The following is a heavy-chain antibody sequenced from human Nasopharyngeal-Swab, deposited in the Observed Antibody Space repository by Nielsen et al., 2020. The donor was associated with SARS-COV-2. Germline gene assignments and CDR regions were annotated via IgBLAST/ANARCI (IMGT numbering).Heavy chain of an antibody. D-gene: IGHD4-17*01. CDR3: AKDIRYGDYVFDY. V-gene: IGHV3-23*01. Sequence: VRQAPGKGLEWVSAISGSGGSTYYADSVKGRFTISRDNSKNTLYLQMNSLRAEDTAVYYCAKDIRYGDYVFDYWGQGTLVTVSS. J-gene: IGHJ4*02. CDR2: ISGSGGST.